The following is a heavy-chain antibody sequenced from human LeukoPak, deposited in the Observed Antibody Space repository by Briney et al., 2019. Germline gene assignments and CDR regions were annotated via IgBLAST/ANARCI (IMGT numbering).Heavy chain of an antibody. Sequence: APVEVSCKASGYTFTSYAMHWVRQAPGQRLEWMGWINAGNGNTKYSQKFQGRVTITRDTSASTAYMGLSSLRSEDTAVYYCARGSHYYDSSGSTQGFDYWGQGTLVTVSS. V-gene: IGHV1-3*01. D-gene: IGHD3-22*01. J-gene: IGHJ4*02. CDR3: ARGSHYYDSSGSTQGFDY. CDR2: INAGNGNT. CDR1: GYTFTSYA.